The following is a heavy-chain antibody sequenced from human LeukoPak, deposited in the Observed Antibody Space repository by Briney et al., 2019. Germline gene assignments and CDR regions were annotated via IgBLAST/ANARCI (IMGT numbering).Heavy chain of an antibody. CDR3: ARAYCSSTSCYNGPYNWFDP. CDR1: GGTFSSYA. V-gene: IGHV1-18*01. Sequence: ASVKVSCKASGGTFSSYAISWVRQAPGQGLEWMGWISAYNGNTNYAQKLQGRVTMTTDTSTSTAYMELRSLRSDDTAVYYCARAYCSSTSCYNGPYNWFDPWGQGTLVTVSS. D-gene: IGHD2-2*02. CDR2: ISAYNGNT. J-gene: IGHJ5*02.